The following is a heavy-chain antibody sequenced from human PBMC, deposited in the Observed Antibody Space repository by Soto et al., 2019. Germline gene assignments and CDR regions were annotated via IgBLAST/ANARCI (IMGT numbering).Heavy chain of an antibody. CDR3: ARGGDDYYYDSSYGMDV. Sequence: PSETLSLTCTVSGCSVSSGSYYWTWIRQPPGKGLECIGYIYYTGSTNYNPSLKSRVTISVDTSKNHFSLKLSSVTAADTAVYYCARGGDDYYYDSSYGMDVWGQGTTVTVSS. D-gene: IGHD3-22*01. J-gene: IGHJ6*02. V-gene: IGHV4-61*03. CDR1: GCSVSSGSYY. CDR2: IYYTGST.